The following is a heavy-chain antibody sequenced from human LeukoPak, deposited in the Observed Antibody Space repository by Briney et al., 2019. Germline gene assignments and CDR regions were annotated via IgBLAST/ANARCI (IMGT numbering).Heavy chain of an antibody. CDR1: GYTFTSYG. V-gene: IGHV1-18*01. J-gene: IGHJ4*02. D-gene: IGHD3-22*01. Sequence: ASVTVSFQASGYTFTSYGISWVRQAPGQGLEWMGWISAYNGNTNYAQKLQGRVTMTTDTSTSTAYMELRSLRSDDTAVYYCARVRDYYDSSGYSPCDYWGQGTLVTVSS. CDR3: ARVRDYYDSSGYSPCDY. CDR2: ISAYNGNT.